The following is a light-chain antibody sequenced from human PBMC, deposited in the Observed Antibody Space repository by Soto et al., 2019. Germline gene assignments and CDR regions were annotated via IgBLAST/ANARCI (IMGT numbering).Light chain of an antibody. CDR3: SSFTSSVTYV. J-gene: IGLJ1*01. Sequence: QSVLTQPTSVSGSPGQWITISCTGISRDVGGHNSVSWYRQDPGKAPKLMIYDVSNRPSGVSARFSGSKSGNTASLTISGLQIEDEADYYCSSFTSSVTYVFGTGTKVTGL. V-gene: IGLV2-14*01. CDR1: SRDVGGHNS. CDR2: DVS.